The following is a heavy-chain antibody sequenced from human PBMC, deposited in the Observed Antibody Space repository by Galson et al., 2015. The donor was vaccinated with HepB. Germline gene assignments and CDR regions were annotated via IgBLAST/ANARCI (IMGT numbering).Heavy chain of an antibody. CDR2: ISGTSTYI. CDR3: ARDPPLGTSFGY. Sequence: SLRLSCAASGFTFSNYNMNWVRQPPGKGLEWVSSISGTSTYIYYADSVKGRFTISRDNAKNSLYLQMNSLRAEDTAVYYCARDPPLGTSFGYWGQGTLVTVPS. D-gene: IGHD7-27*01. V-gene: IGHV3-21*01. J-gene: IGHJ4*02. CDR1: GFTFSNYN.